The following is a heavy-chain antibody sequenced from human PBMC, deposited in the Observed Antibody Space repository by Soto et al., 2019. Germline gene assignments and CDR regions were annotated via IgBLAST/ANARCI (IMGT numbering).Heavy chain of an antibody. CDR2: INHSEST. V-gene: IGHV4-34*01. CDR3: ARGRSVYYDFWSGPMGGAFDI. D-gene: IGHD3-3*01. Sequence: SETLSLTCAVYGGSFIGYYWSWIRQPPGKGLEWIGEINHSESTNYNPSLKSRVTISVDTSKNQFSLKLSSVTAADTAVYYCARGRSVYYDFWSGPMGGAFDIWGQGTMVTVS. J-gene: IGHJ3*02. CDR1: GGSFIGYY.